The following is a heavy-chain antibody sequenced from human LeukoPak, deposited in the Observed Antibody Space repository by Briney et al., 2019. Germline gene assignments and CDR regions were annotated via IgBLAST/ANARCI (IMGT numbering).Heavy chain of an antibody. V-gene: IGHV3-7*01. J-gene: IGHJ6*03. CDR3: ARGWLRFMDV. CDR2: IKQDGSEK. D-gene: IGHD5-12*01. CDR1: GFSFSTYW. Sequence: GGSLRLSCAASGFSFSTYWMSWVRQAPGKGLEWVANIKQDGSEKNYVDSVKGRFTISRDNARNSLSLQMNSLTVEDTAVYYCARGWLRFMDVWGKGTTVTVSS.